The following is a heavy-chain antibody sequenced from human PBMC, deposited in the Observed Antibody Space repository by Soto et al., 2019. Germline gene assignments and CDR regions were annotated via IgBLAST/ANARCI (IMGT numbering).Heavy chain of an antibody. CDR2: IYYSGST. CDR3: ARVSRVSRYYFEF. CDR1: GGSITHYY. V-gene: IGHV4-59*01. Sequence: QVQLQESGPGLVKPSETLSLTCSVSGGSITHYYWSWIRQSPGQGLEWIGYIYYSGSTTYNPSLKNRVTISLDTSKNQFSLKLTSMTAADTAVYYCARVSRVSRYYFEFWGQGILVTVSS. J-gene: IGHJ4*02.